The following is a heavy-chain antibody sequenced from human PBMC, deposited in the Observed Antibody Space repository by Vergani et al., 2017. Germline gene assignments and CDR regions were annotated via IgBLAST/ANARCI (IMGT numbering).Heavy chain of an antibody. D-gene: IGHD6-6*01. V-gene: IGHV5-51*01. Sequence: EVQLVQSGAEVNKPRESLKISCKGSGYSFTSYCIGSVRQMPGKGLAWMGIIYPGDSDTRYSPSFQGQVTISADKSISTAYLQWSSLKASDTAMYYCARLTSAQEAFDIWGQGIMVTVSS. CDR1: GYSFTSYC. CDR3: ARLTSAQEAFDI. J-gene: IGHJ3*02. CDR2: IYPGDSDT.